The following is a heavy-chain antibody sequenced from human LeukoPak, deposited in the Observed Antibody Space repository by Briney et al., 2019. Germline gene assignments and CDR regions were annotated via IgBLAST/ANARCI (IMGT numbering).Heavy chain of an antibody. CDR2: INHSGST. Sequence: SETLSLTCAVYGGSFSGYYWSWIRQPPGKGLEWIGEINHSGSTNYNPSLKSRVTISVDTSKNQFSLKLSSVTAADTAVYYSARVEYNSPRGVDYWGQGTLVTVSS. D-gene: IGHD1-14*01. CDR1: GGSFSGYY. CDR3: ARVEYNSPRGVDY. J-gene: IGHJ4*02. V-gene: IGHV4-34*01.